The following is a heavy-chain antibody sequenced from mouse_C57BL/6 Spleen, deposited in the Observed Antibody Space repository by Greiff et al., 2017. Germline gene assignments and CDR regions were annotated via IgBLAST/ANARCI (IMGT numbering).Heavy chain of an antibody. V-gene: IGHV1-15*01. CDR2: IDPGTGGT. CDR3: ASRDYCRYVDFDY. D-gene: IGHD2-14*01. J-gene: IGHJ2*01. CDR1: GYTFTDYD. Sequence: QVQLQQSGAELVRPGASVTLSCKASGYTFTDYDMHWVKQRPVHGLEWIGAIDPGTGGTAYNQKFKGKAKLTADKSSSTAYMELRSLTSEDSAVYYGASRDYCRYVDFDYWGQGTTLTVSS.